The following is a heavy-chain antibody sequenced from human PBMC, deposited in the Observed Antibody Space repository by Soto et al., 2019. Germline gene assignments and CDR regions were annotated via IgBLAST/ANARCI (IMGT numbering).Heavy chain of an antibody. Sequence: GGSLRLSCAASGFTFSSYAMSWVRQAPGKGLEWVSAISGSGGSTYYADSVKGRFTISRDNSKNTLYLQMNSLRAEDTAVYYCARKADKMVYAIFHYYMDVWGKGTTVTVSS. CDR1: GFTFSSYA. V-gene: IGHV3-23*01. CDR3: ARKADKMVYAIFHYYMDV. J-gene: IGHJ6*03. CDR2: ISGSGGST. D-gene: IGHD2-8*01.